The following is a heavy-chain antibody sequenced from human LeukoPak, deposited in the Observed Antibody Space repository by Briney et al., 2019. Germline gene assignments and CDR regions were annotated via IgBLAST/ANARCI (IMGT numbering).Heavy chain of an antibody. V-gene: IGHV3-30*03. CDR1: GFTFSSYG. D-gene: IGHD3-22*01. J-gene: IGHJ3*02. Sequence: PGGSLRLSCAASGFTFSSYGMHWVRQAPGKGLEWVAVISYDGSNKYYADSVKGRFTISRDNAKNSLYLQMNSLRAEDTAVYYCARDSRTINYDSSGYYGPLNAFDIWGQGTMVTVSS. CDR3: ARDSRTINYDSSGYYGPLNAFDI. CDR2: ISYDGSNK.